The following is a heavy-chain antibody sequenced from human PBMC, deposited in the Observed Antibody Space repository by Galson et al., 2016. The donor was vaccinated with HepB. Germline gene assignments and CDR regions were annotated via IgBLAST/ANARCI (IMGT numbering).Heavy chain of an antibody. Sequence: SLRLSCAASGFSFSDYATSWVRQAPGKGLEWVSGISGSGGSTFYADSVKGRFPISRDNSENTLYLQMNSLRADDTAVYYCAKEQGVGANYYHRGPQIFDYWGQGTLGIVSS. CDR1: GFSFSDYA. J-gene: IGHJ4*02. V-gene: IGHV3-23*01. D-gene: IGHD1-26*01. CDR3: AKEQGVGANYYHRGPQIFDY. CDR2: ISGSGGST.